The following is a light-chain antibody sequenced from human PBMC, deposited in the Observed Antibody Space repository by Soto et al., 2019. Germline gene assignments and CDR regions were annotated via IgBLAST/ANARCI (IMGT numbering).Light chain of an antibody. CDR1: QSVSSY. Sequence: EIVLTQSPATLSLSPGERATLSCRASQSVSSYLAWYQQKPGQATRILIYDASNRATGIPARFSGSGSGTDFTLTISSLEPEDFSVYYCQQRSNWPPTFGQGTKVEIK. CDR2: DAS. J-gene: IGKJ1*01. CDR3: QQRSNWPPT. V-gene: IGKV3-11*01.